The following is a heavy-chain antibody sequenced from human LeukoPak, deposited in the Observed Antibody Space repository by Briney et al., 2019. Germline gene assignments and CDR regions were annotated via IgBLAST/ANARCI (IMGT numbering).Heavy chain of an antibody. CDR1: GFTFSSYS. V-gene: IGHV3-48*02. Sequence: PGGSLRLSCAASGFTFSSYSMNWVRQAPGKGLEWVSYISSSSSTIYYADSVKGRFTISRDNAKNSLYLQMNSLRDEDTAVYYCARGHCSGASCFSRYFGYWGQGTLVTVSS. J-gene: IGHJ4*02. CDR2: ISSSSSTI. CDR3: ARGHCSGASCFSRYFGY. D-gene: IGHD2-15*01.